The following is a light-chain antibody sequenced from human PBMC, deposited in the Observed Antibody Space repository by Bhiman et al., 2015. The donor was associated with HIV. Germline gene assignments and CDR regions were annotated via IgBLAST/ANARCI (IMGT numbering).Light chain of an antibody. Sequence: QSALTQPRSVSGSPGQSVTISCTGTSSDVGGYNYVSWYQHHPGKAPKLMIFEVDKRPSGVPDRFSGSKSGNTASLTVSGLQAEDEADYYCSSFVGSNNLIFAGGTKLTVL. CDR3: SSFVGSNNLI. V-gene: IGLV2-11*01. CDR2: EVD. CDR1: SSDVGGYNY. J-gene: IGLJ2*01.